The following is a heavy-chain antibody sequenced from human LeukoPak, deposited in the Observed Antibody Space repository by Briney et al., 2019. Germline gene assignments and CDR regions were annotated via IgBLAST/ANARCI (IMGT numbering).Heavy chain of an antibody. J-gene: IGHJ4*02. Sequence: GGSLRLSCTASGFTFSDYWMHWVRQAPGKGLVWVSHINRDGSTTNYADSVKGRFTISRDNAKNTLYLQMNSLRAEDTAVYYCARGLGCSGGSCYSAGPGYWGQGTLVTVSS. D-gene: IGHD2-15*01. V-gene: IGHV3-74*01. CDR2: INRDGSTT. CDR1: GFTFSDYW. CDR3: ARGLGCSGGSCYSAGPGY.